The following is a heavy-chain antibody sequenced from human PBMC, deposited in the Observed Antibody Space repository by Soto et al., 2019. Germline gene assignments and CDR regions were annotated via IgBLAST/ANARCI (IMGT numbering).Heavy chain of an antibody. CDR2: INHSGST. D-gene: IGHD6-19*01. V-gene: IGHV4-34*01. J-gene: IGHJ5*02. Sequence: PSETLSLTCAVYGGSFSGYYWSWIRQPPGKGLEWIGEINHSGSTNYNPSLKSRVTISVDTSKNQFSLQLNSVSPEDTAVYYCARGRQSVRGVQIAVGNFDPWGQGTLVTVSS. CDR1: GGSFSGYY. CDR3: ARGRQSVRGVQIAVGNFDP.